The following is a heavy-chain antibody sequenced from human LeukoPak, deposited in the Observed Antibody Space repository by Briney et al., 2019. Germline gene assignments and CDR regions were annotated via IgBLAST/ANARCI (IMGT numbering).Heavy chain of an antibody. CDR3: ARVSSSSWPEYFQH. J-gene: IGHJ1*01. D-gene: IGHD6-13*01. CDR2: MNPNSGNT. Sequence: ASVKVSCKXSGYTFTSYDINWVPQATGQGLEWMGRMNPNSGNTGYAQKFQGRVTMTRNTSISTAYMELSSLRSEDTAVYYCARVSSSSWPEYFQHWGQGTLVTVSS. CDR1: GYTFTSYD. V-gene: IGHV1-8*01.